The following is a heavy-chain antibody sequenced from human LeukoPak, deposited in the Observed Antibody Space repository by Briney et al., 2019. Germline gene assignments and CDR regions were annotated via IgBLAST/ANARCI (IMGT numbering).Heavy chain of an antibody. CDR2: IYYSGST. CDR1: GGSISSYY. CDR3: AREEYCSGGSCFGY. D-gene: IGHD2-15*01. Sequence: SETLSLTCTVSGGSISSYYWSWIRQPPGKGLEWIGYIYYSGSTNYNPSLKSRVTISVDTSKNPFSLKLSSVTAADTAVYYCAREEYCSGGSCFGYWGRGTLVTVSS. V-gene: IGHV4-59*01. J-gene: IGHJ4*02.